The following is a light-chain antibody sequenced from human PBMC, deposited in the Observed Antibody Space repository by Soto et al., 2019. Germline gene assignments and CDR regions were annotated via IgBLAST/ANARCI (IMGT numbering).Light chain of an antibody. CDR2: DAS. CDR1: QSVSAY. CDR3: QQDNNWAVVT. J-gene: IGKJ5*01. V-gene: IGKV3-11*01. Sequence: EIVLTQSPATLSLNPGERATLSCRASQSVSAYLAWYQQKPGQAPRLLIYDASNRATGIPARFSGSGSGTDFTVTISSLQSEDFAVYYCQQDNNWAVVTLGQGTRLEIK.